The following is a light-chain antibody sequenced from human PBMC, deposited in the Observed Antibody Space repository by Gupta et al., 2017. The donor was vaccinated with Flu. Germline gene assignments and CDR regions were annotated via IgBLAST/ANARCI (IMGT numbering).Light chain of an antibody. CDR2: YND. CDR3: AAWDDSLNGPV. J-gene: IGLJ3*02. Sequence: QSVLTQPPSVSEAPGQRVTISCSGSSSNIGSNAVNWYQQVPGKAPKLLIYYNDVLPSGVSDRFSGSKSGTSASLAISGLQSEDEADYYCAAWDDSLNGPVFGGGTKLTVL. V-gene: IGLV1-36*01. CDR1: SSNIGSNA.